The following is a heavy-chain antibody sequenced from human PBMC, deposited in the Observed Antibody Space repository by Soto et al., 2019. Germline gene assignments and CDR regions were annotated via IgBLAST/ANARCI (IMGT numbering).Heavy chain of an antibody. V-gene: IGHV3-23*01. CDR1: GFTFSSYA. CDR2: ISGSGGST. D-gene: IGHD3-9*01. Sequence: GGSLRLSCAASGFTFSSYAMSWVRQAPGKGLEWVSAISGSGGSTYYADSVKGRFTISRDNSKNTLYLQMSSLRAEDTAVYYCAKEGPLVINNKNYYYYGMDVWGQGTTVTVSS. J-gene: IGHJ6*02. CDR3: AKEGPLVINNKNYYYYGMDV.